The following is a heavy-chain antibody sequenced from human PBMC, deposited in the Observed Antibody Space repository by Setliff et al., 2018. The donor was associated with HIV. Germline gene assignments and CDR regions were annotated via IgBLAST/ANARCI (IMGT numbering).Heavy chain of an antibody. J-gene: IGHJ4*02. CDR2: INHSGST. V-gene: IGHV4-34*01. CDR1: GGSFSGFY. D-gene: IGHD1-26*01. Sequence: SETLSLTCAVYGGSFSGFYWNWIRQPPGKGLEWIGEINHSGSTNYNPSLKSRGTISVDTSKNQFSLKLNSVTAADTAIYYCARMSGSYPFDYWGQGTLVTVSS. CDR3: ARMSGSYPFDY.